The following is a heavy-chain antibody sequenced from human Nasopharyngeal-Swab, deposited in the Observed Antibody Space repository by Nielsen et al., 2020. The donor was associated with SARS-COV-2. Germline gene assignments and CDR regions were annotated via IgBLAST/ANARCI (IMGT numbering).Heavy chain of an antibody. V-gene: IGHV3-23*01. Sequence: GESLKISCAASGITFNNYAMSWVRQGPGKGLEWVSAISGSGDFRNYADSVQGRLTVSRDNSKNTLYLHMNSLRAEDTAVYYCAKDQASGYSSSSSFHDWGQGTLVTVSS. CDR1: GITFNNYA. J-gene: IGHJ4*02. CDR3: AKDQASGYSSSSSFHD. D-gene: IGHD6-6*01. CDR2: ISGSGDFR.